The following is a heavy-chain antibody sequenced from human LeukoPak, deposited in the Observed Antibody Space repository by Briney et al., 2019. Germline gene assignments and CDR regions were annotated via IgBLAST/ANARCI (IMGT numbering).Heavy chain of an antibody. D-gene: IGHD5-24*01. J-gene: IGHJ3*02. Sequence: SETLSLTCTISSGSISTYYWSWIRQPPGKGLEWIGYIYASGSGGSAYYNPSLKSRVTISLDTSRNQFALKLRSVTAADTAVYYCAWMARGRPFDIWGQGTMVTVSS. V-gene: IGHV4-4*09. CDR1: SGSISTYY. CDR2: IYASGSGGSA. CDR3: AWMARGRPFDI.